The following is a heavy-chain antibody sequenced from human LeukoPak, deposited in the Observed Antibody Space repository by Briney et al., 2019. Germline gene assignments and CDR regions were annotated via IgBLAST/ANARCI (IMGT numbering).Heavy chain of an antibody. D-gene: IGHD3-10*01. V-gene: IGHV1-69*04. CDR1: GGTFGSYA. Sequence: SVKVSCKASGGTFGSYAISWVRQAPGQGLEWMGRIIPILGIANYAQKFQGRVTITADKSTSTAYMELSSLRSEDTAVYYCAARITMVRGVRGPFDYWGQGTLVTVSS. J-gene: IGHJ4*02. CDR2: IIPILGIA. CDR3: AARITMVRGVRGPFDY.